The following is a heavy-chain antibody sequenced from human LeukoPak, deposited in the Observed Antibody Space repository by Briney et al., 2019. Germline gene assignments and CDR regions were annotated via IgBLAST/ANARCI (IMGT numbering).Heavy chain of an antibody. CDR3: AGNNILTGYYLFDY. CDR2: ISSSSSTI. Sequence: GGSLRLSCAASGFSFSDYHMNWIRQAPGKGLEWLSYISSSSSTIYYADSVKGRFTISRDNAKNSLYLQMNSLRAEDTAVYYCAGNNILTGYYLFDYWGQGTLVTVSS. V-gene: IGHV3-11*04. D-gene: IGHD3-9*01. J-gene: IGHJ4*02. CDR1: GFSFSDYH.